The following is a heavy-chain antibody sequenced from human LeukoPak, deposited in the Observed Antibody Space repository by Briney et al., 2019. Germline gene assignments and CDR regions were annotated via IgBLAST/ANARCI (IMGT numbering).Heavy chain of an antibody. CDR1: GYSFTSYW. D-gene: IGHD2-2*01. V-gene: IGHV5-51*01. CDR2: IYPGDSDT. CDR3: ARQLCSSTSRYHDRYRWWVHYYGMDV. J-gene: IGHJ6*02. Sequence: GESLKISCKGSGYSFTSYWIGWVRQMPGKGLEWMGIIYPGDSDTRYSPSFQGQVTISADKSISTAYLQWSSLKASDTAMYYCARQLCSSTSRYHDRYRWWVHYYGMDVWGQGTTVTVSS.